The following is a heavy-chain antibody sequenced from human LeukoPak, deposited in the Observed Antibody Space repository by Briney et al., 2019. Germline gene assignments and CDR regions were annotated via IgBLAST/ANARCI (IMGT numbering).Heavy chain of an antibody. CDR1: GFTFSSYA. CDR2: ISGSGGST. Sequence: GGSLRLSCAASGFTFSSYAMSWVRQAPGKGLEWVSAISGSGGSTYYADSVKGRFTISRDNSENTLHLQMNSLRAEDTAVYYCAKDSGAIAAAGKVYWGQGTLVTVSS. D-gene: IGHD6-13*01. V-gene: IGHV3-23*01. CDR3: AKDSGAIAAAGKVY. J-gene: IGHJ4*02.